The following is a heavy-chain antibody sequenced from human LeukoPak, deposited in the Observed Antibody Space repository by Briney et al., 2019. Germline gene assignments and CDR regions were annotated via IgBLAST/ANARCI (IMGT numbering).Heavy chain of an antibody. CDR2: ISSSSSYI. CDR3: ARDSRQWLVDWYFDL. Sequence: GGSLRLSCAASGFTFSSYSMNRVRQAPGKGLEWVSSISSSSSYIYYADSVKGRFTISRDNAKNSLYLQMNSLRAEDTAVYYCARDSRQWLVDWYFDLWGRGTLVTVSS. CDR1: GFTFSSYS. J-gene: IGHJ2*01. V-gene: IGHV3-21*01. D-gene: IGHD6-19*01.